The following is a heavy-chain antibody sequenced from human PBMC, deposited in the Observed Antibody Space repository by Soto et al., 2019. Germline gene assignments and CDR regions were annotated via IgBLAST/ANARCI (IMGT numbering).Heavy chain of an antibody. Sequence: SETLSLTCSVSGVSVSSETHYWSWIRQPPGKGLEWIGEIYYTGSITYKPSLKSRLTVSVDASKNQFSLMLRSVTAADTAIYYCARIGGINGYPTAFDYWGQGTLVTVSS. V-gene: IGHV4-61*01. CDR3: ARIGGINGYPTAFDY. J-gene: IGHJ4*02. CDR1: GVSVSSETHY. D-gene: IGHD2-8*01. CDR2: IYYTGSI.